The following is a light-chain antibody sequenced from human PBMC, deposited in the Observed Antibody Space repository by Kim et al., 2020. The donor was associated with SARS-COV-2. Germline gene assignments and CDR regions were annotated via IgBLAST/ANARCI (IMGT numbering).Light chain of an antibody. Sequence: ELTQPPSASGTPGQRVTISCSGISPNIGSNTVNWYQQLPRMAPKLLTHTDNQRPSGVPDRFSGSKSGTSASLAISGLHSEDEADYYCAAWDDSLNGPAFGGGTKDRP. CDR3: AAWDDSLNGPA. J-gene: IGLJ2*01. CDR2: TDN. V-gene: IGLV1-44*01. CDR1: SPNIGSNT.